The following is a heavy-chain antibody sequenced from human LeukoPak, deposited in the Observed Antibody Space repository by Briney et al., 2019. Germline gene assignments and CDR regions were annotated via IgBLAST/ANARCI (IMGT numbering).Heavy chain of an antibody. CDR1: GFTFSSYP. V-gene: IGHV3-64*01. CDR2: ISSNGGST. Sequence: GGSLRLSCAASGFTFSSYPMHWVRQAPGKGLEYVSAISSNGGSTYYANSVKGRFTISRDNSKNTLYLQMGSLRAEDMAVYYCARDALVATAYYYYYYMDVWGKGTTVTVSS. D-gene: IGHD5-12*01. CDR3: ARDALVATAYYYYYYMDV. J-gene: IGHJ6*03.